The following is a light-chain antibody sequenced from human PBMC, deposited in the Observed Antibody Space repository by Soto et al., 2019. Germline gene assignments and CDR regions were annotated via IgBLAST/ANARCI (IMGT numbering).Light chain of an antibody. CDR1: SGDIGGYNS. CDR2: EVV. J-gene: IGLJ3*02. V-gene: IGLV2-14*01. CDR3: SSFTSSSTLV. Sequence: QSVLTQPASVSGSPGQSITISCTGTSGDIGGYNSVSWYQQHPGKAPKLLIYEVVKRPSGVSNRFSGSKSGNTASLTISGLQADDEADYYCSSFTSSSTLVFGGGTKLTVL.